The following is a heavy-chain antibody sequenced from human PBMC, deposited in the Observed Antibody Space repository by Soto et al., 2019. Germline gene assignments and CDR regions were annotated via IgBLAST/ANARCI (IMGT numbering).Heavy chain of an antibody. V-gene: IGHV3-30*18. CDR2: ISYDGSNK. D-gene: IGHD5-12*01. Sequence: PGGSLRLSCAASGFTFSSYGMHWVRQAPGKGLEWVAVISYDGSNKYYADSVKGRFTISRDNSKNTLYLQMNSLRAEDTAVYYCANLEMATIAPYYFDYWGQGTLVTVSS. CDR1: GFTFSSYG. CDR3: ANLEMATIAPYYFDY. J-gene: IGHJ4*02.